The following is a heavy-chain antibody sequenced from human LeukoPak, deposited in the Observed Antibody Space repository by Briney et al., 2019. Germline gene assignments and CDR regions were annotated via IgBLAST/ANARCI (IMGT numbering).Heavy chain of an antibody. CDR2: SSSSSSSI. Sequence: GGSLRLSCAASGFTFSSYSMNWVRQAPGKGLEWVSYSYSSSSSSSIYYADSVKGRFTISRDNAKNSLYLQMNSLRAEDTAVYYCARKGSYSQAFDMWGQGTMVTVSS. CDR3: ARKGSYSQAFDM. V-gene: IGHV3-48*01. D-gene: IGHD3-22*01. CDR1: GFTFSSYS. J-gene: IGHJ3*02.